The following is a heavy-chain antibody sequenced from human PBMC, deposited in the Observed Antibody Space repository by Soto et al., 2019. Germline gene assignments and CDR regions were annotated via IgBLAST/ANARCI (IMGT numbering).Heavy chain of an antibody. Sequence: QVQLVQSGAEVKMPGASVKVSCKASGYTFTSFGISWVRQAPGQGLEWMGWISAYNGNTVYLQKLQGRVTMTTDTSTSTAYMELRSLRSDDTAVYYCARDPSIAAAGTRFDPWGQGTLVTVSS. CDR2: ISAYNGNT. CDR1: GYTFTSFG. V-gene: IGHV1-18*01. CDR3: ARDPSIAAAGTRFDP. J-gene: IGHJ5*02. D-gene: IGHD6-13*01.